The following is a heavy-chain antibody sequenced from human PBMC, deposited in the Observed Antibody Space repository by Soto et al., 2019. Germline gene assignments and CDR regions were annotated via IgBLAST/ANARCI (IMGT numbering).Heavy chain of an antibody. Sequence: ASVKVSCKASGGTFSSYAISWVRQATGQGLEWMGWMNPNSGNTGYAQKFQGRVTMTRNTSISTAYMELSSLRSEDTAVYYCAREKSYGYADYWGQGTLVTVSS. CDR3: AREKSYGYADY. J-gene: IGHJ4*02. D-gene: IGHD5-18*01. CDR1: GGTFSSYA. CDR2: MNPNSGNT. V-gene: IGHV1-8*02.